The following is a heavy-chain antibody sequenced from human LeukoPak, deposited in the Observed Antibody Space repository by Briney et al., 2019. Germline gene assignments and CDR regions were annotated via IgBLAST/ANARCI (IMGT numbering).Heavy chain of an antibody. V-gene: IGHV4-59*01. D-gene: IGHD6-19*01. J-gene: IGHJ4*02. CDR3: ARGRLARSPYFDY. CDR1: GGSFSSYY. Sequence: AETLSLTCTVSGGSFSSYYWSWIRQPPGKGLEWIGYIYYSGSTDYNPSLKSRVTISVETSKNQFSLNLGSVTAADTAVYYCARGRLARSPYFDYWGQGTLVTVSS. CDR2: IYYSGST.